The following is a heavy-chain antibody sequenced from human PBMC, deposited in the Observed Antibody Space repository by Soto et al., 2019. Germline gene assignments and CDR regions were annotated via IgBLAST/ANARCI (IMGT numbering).Heavy chain of an antibody. CDR1: GGSFSSGGYY. J-gene: IGHJ4*02. D-gene: IGHD2-21*02. CDR2: IYYSGSN. V-gene: IGHV4-31*03. CDR3: ARATAFSCHNGY. Sequence: QLQLQESGPGLVKPSQTLSLACTVSGGSFSSGGYYWSWIRQLPGKGLEWIGYIYYSGSNYYNPSLKSRFTTSLDTTKNQFSLKRSSVTAADTAVYYCARATAFSCHNGYWGQGTLVTVSS.